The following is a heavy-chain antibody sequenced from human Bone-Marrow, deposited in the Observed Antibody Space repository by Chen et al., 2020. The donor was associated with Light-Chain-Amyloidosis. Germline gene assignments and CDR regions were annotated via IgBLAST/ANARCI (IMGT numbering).Heavy chain of an antibody. J-gene: IGHJ4*02. Sequence: DVQLEQSGPEVKKPGESLQISCKGSGYTFPNYWIGWVRQMPGKGLEWMGVIYPDDSDARYSPSFEGQVTISADKSITTAYLQWRSLKASDTAMYYCARRRDGYNFDYWGQGTLVTVSS. CDR3: ARRRDGYNFDY. CDR2: IYPDDSDA. D-gene: IGHD5-12*01. CDR1: GYTFPNYW. V-gene: IGHV5-51*01.